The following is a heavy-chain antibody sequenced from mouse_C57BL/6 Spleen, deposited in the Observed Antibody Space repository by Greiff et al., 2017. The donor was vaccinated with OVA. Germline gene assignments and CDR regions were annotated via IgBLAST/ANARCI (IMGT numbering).Heavy chain of an antibody. Sequence: VPLKESGGGLVQPKGSLKLSCAASGFSFNTYAMNWVRQAPGKGLEWVARIRSKSNTYATYYADSVKARFTISRDDSDSMLYLQMNNLKTEDTAMYYCVRLRYGYDGYFDVWGTGTTVTVSS. D-gene: IGHD2-2*01. CDR3: VRLRYGYDGYFDV. J-gene: IGHJ1*03. V-gene: IGHV10-1*01. CDR2: IRSKSNTYAT. CDR1: GFSFNTYA.